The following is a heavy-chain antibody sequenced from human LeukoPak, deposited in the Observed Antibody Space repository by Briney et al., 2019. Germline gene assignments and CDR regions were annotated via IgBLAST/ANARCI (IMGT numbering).Heavy chain of an antibody. CDR3: ATVPAAIVRFDY. Sequence: GGSLRLSCAASGFTFSNYNMNWVRQAPGKGLEWVAYITLSRTTIYYADSVKGRFTISRDNAKNSLSLQMNSLRAEDTSVYYCATVPAAIVRFDYWGQGTLVTVSS. CDR2: ITLSRTTI. CDR1: GFTFSNYN. D-gene: IGHD2-2*01. V-gene: IGHV3-48*01. J-gene: IGHJ4*02.